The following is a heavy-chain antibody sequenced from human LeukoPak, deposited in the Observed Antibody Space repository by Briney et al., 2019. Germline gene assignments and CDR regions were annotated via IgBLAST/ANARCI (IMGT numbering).Heavy chain of an antibody. CDR2: IWYDGSKK. CDR3: KKGHLVYEQGDGFDY. Sequence: GGSLRLSCASSGFTFNSYVMHWVRQAPGKGLQWVAVIWYDGSKKYYGDSVKGRFTISRDNSKNMLYLQMNSLRAEDTAVYYCKKGHLVYEQGDGFDYWGQGTLVTVSS. J-gene: IGHJ4*02. D-gene: IGHD2-8*01. CDR1: GFTFNSYV. V-gene: IGHV3-30*02.